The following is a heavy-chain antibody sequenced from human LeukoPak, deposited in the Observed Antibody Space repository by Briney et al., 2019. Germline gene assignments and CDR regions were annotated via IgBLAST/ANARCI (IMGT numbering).Heavy chain of an antibody. D-gene: IGHD2-15*01. CDR1: GGSFSVYY. CDR2: INHSVST. CDR3: ARGRKRYCSGGSCPALDF. V-gene: IGHV4-34*01. J-gene: IGHJ4*02. Sequence: SETLSLTCAVYGGSFSVYYWSWIRQPPGKGLEWIGEINHSVSTNYNPYLKSRVTISVDTSKNQFSLKLSSVTAADTAVYYCARGRKRYCSGGSCPALDFWGQGTLVTVSS.